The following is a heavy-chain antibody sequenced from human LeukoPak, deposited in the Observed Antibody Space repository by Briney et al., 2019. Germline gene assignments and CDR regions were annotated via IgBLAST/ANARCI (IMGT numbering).Heavy chain of an antibody. CDR2: IYTSGST. CDR1: GCSISSYY. Sequence: KPSETLSLTCTVSGCSISSYYWSWIRQPAGKGLEWIGRIYTSGSTNYNPSLKSRVTMSVDTSKNQLSLKLSSVTAADTAVYYCARDRGKGYYYYMDVWGKGTTVTVSS. J-gene: IGHJ6*03. D-gene: IGHD3-10*01. V-gene: IGHV4-4*07. CDR3: ARDRGKGYYYYMDV.